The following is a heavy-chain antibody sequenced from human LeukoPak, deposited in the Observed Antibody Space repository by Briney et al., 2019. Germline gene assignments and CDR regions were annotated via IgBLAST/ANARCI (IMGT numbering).Heavy chain of an antibody. CDR1: GYTFTSYD. CDR3: ARVRGYSYGYRLDY. J-gene: IGHJ4*02. D-gene: IGHD5-18*01. V-gene: IGHV1-8*01. CDR2: MNPNSGNT. Sequence: ASVKVSCKASGYTFTSYDINWVRQATGQGLEWVGWMNPNSGNTGYAQKFQGRVTMTRNTSISTAYMELSSLRSEDTAVYYCARVRGYSYGYRLDYWGQGTLVTVSS.